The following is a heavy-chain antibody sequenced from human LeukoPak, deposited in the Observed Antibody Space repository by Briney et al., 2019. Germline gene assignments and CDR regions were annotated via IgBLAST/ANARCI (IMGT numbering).Heavy chain of an antibody. CDR1: GYTFTSYY. J-gene: IGHJ4*02. D-gene: IGHD6-19*01. CDR3: ARDPKPGYSSGLWGGYYFDY. CDR2: IHPSGGST. Sequence: ASVKVSCKASGYTFTSYYMHWVRQAPGQGLEWMGIIHPSGGSTSYAQKFRGRVTMTRDMSTSTVYMELSSLRCEDTAVYYCARDPKPGYSSGLWGGYYFDYWGQGTLVTVSS. V-gene: IGHV1-46*01.